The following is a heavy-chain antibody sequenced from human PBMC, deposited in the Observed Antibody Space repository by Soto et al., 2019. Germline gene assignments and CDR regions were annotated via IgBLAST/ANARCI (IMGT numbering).Heavy chain of an antibody. V-gene: IGHV1-8*01. Sequence: GASVKVSCKASGYTFTSYDINWVRQATGQGLEWMGWMNPNSGNTGYAQKFQGRVTMTRNTSISTAYMELSSLRSEDTAVYYCARADVDTAMVQESYYSYYYKDVRGKGSTVTVSS. J-gene: IGHJ6*03. CDR1: GYTFTSYD. CDR3: ARADVDTAMVQESYYSYYYKDV. D-gene: IGHD5-18*01. CDR2: MNPNSGNT.